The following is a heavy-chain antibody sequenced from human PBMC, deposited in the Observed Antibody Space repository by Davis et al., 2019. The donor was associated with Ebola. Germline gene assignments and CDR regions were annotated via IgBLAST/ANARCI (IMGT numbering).Heavy chain of an antibody. D-gene: IGHD3-16*01. Sequence: GESLKISCKGSGYSFTSYWIGWVRQMPGKGLEWMGIIYPGDSDTRYSPSFQGQVTISADKSISTAYLQWSSLKASDTAMYYCASSLGGLGPYYYGMDVWGQGTTVTVSS. J-gene: IGHJ6*02. V-gene: IGHV5-51*01. CDR3: ASSLGGLGPYYYGMDV. CDR2: IYPGDSDT. CDR1: GYSFTSYW.